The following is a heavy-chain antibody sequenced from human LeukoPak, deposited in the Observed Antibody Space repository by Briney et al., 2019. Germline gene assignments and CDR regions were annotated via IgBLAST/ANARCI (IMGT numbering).Heavy chain of an antibody. CDR2: IYTSGST. J-gene: IGHJ1*01. Sequence: SETLSLTCTVSGGSISSGSYNWSWIRQPAGKGLEWIGRIYTSGSTNYNPSLKSRVTISVDTSKNQFSLKLSSVTAADTAVYYCARGRELPAEYFQHWGQGTLVTVSS. D-gene: IGHD1-26*01. CDR1: GGSISSGSYN. V-gene: IGHV4-61*02. CDR3: ARGRELPAEYFQH.